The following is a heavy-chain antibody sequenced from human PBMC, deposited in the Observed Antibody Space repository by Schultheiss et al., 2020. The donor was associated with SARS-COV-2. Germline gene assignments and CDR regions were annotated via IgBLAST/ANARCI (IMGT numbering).Heavy chain of an antibody. D-gene: IGHD6-13*01. V-gene: IGHV3-23*01. J-gene: IGHJ4*02. CDR2: ISGRGGST. Sequence: GGSLRLSCAASGFTVSSNYMSWVRQAPGKGLEWVSAISGRGGSTYYADSVKGRFTISRDNSKNTLYLQMNSLRAEDTAVYYCAKGQAAPFDYWGQGTLVTVSS. CDR3: AKGQAAPFDY. CDR1: GFTVSSNY.